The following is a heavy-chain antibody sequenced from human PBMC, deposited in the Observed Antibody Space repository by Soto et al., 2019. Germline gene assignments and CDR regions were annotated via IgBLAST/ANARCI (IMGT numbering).Heavy chain of an antibody. J-gene: IGHJ4*02. Sequence: AGGSLRLSCAASGFTFSDYYMSWIRQAPGKGLEWVSYISSSSSYTNYADSVKGRFTISRDNAKNSLYLQMNSLRAEDTAVYYCARGGRRGKLDYWGQGTLVTVSS. D-gene: IGHD1-26*01. V-gene: IGHV3-11*06. CDR3: ARGGRRGKLDY. CDR2: ISSSSSYT. CDR1: GFTFSDYY.